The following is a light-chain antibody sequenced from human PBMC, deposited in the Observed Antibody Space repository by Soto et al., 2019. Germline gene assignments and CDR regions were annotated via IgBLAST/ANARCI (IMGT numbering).Light chain of an antibody. CDR1: QSISPW. CDR3: QQYNTYPLT. V-gene: IGKV1-5*03. CDR2: KAS. J-gene: IGKJ4*01. Sequence: DIQMTQSPSTLSASVGDSVTITCRASQSISPWLAWYQQKPEKAPTLLIYKASSLEGGVPSRFSGSGSGTDFNITISSLQPDDFATYYCQQYNTYPLTFGGGTTVEIK.